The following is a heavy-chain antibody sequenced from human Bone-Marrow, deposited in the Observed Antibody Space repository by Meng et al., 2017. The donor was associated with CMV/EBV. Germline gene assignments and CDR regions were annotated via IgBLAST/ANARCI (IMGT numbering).Heavy chain of an antibody. J-gene: IGHJ4*02. CDR1: GYTFTGYY. CDR2: ISAYNGNT. V-gene: IGHV1-18*04. Sequence: ASVKVSCKASGYTFTGYYMHWVRQAPGQGLEWMGWISAYNGNTNYAQKLQGRVTMTTDTSTSTAYMELRSLRSDDTAVYYCARDGPDSSGYSHFDYWGQGTLVTVSS. D-gene: IGHD3-22*01. CDR3: ARDGPDSSGYSHFDY.